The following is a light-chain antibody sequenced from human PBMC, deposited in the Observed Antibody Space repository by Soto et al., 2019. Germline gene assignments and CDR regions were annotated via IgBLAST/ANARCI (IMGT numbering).Light chain of an antibody. CDR3: HQYDYAPFT. CDR1: QSLSSNY. J-gene: IGKJ3*01. CDR2: GAS. Sequence: EIVLTQSPGTLSLSPGERATLSCRASQSLSSNYLAWYQQRPGQSPRLLVYGASSRATGIPDRFSGSGFGTDFALTISRLEPEYSAVYYCHQYDYAPFTFGPGTRVGIK. V-gene: IGKV3-20*01.